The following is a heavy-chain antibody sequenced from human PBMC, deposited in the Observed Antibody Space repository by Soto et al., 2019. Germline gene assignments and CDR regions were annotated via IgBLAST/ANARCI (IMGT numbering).Heavy chain of an antibody. CDR3: ARDGTVTTNWFDS. Sequence: ASVKVSCKASGYTFTTFDINWVRQTPGQGLEWVGWMNPHSGDTGYAPKFQGRVTMTRNTAIRTACMELTNLRSEDTAVYYCARDGTVTTNWFDSWGQGTLVTVSS. D-gene: IGHD4-17*01. J-gene: IGHJ5*01. V-gene: IGHV1-8*01. CDR2: MNPHSGDT. CDR1: GYTFTTFD.